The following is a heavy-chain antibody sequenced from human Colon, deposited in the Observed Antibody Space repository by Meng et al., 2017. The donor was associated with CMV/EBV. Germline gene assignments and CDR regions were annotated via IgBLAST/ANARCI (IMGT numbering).Heavy chain of an antibody. CDR2: VFHSGT. D-gene: IGHD2-2*01. J-gene: IGHJ4*02. V-gene: IGHV4-59*01. CDR1: DSLHAYY. Sequence: DSLHAYYWSWIRQSPGKGLEWIGYVFHSGTNYNPSLKSRVTMSADASRNQFSLRLNSVTAADTAVYYCARGQGYCTSANCLKYYFDFWGQGALVTVSS. CDR3: ARGQGYCTSANCLKYYFDF.